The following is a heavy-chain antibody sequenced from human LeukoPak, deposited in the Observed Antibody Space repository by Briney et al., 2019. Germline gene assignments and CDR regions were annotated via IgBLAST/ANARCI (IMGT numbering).Heavy chain of an antibody. CDR1: GYRFTSDW. V-gene: IGHV5-51*01. Sequence: GESLKISCKGSGYRFTSDWIGWVRQMPGKGLEWMGIIYPGDSDTRYSPSFQGQVTISADKSVNTAYLQWSSLKASDTAMYYCARLSGRVVCSAGSCYIDSWGQGTLVAVSS. CDR2: IYPGDSDT. J-gene: IGHJ4*02. CDR3: ARLSGRVVCSAGSCYIDS. D-gene: IGHD2-15*01.